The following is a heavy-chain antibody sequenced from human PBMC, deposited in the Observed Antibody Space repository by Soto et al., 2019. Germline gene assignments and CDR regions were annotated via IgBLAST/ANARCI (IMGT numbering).Heavy chain of an antibody. CDR2: ISSSSTI. V-gene: IGHV3-48*02. J-gene: IGHJ6*02. Sequence: GGSLRLSCAASGFTFSSYSMNWVRQAPGKGLEWVSYISSSSTIYYADSVKGRFTISRDNAKNSLYLQMNSLRDEDTAVYYCARVLVHYDSSGYQYYYYYGMDVWGQGTTVTVSS. CDR1: GFTFSSYS. D-gene: IGHD3-22*01. CDR3: ARVLVHYDSSGYQYYYYYGMDV.